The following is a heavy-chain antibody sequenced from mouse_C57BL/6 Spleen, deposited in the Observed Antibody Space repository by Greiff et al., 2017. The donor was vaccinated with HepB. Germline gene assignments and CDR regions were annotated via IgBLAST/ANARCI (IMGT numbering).Heavy chain of an antibody. CDR3: ARGQTGSYAMDY. V-gene: IGHV1-64*01. CDR2: IHPNSGST. D-gene: IGHD4-1*01. Sequence: QVQLQQPGAELVKPGASVKLSCKASGYTFTSYWMHWVKQRPGQGLEWIGMIHPNSGSTNYNEKFKSKATLTVDKSSSTAYMQLSSLTSEDSAVYYCARGQTGSYAMDYWGQGTSGTVSS. J-gene: IGHJ4*01. CDR1: GYTFTSYW.